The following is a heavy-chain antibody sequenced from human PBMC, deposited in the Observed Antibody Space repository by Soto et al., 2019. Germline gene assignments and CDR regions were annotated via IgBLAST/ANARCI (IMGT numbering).Heavy chain of an antibody. V-gene: IGHV4-59*08. D-gene: IGHD2-2*01. CDR3: ARLHGYCISSSCHGHYAMDV. Sequence: SETLSLTCTVSGGSFSPNYWSWIRQPPGKGLEWVGYIYYGGSTSYNPSLKSRVTISLETSKSQFSLRLSSVTAADTAVYYCARLHGYCISSSCHGHYAMDVWGQGTTVTVS. CDR1: GGSFSPNY. CDR2: IYYGGST. J-gene: IGHJ6*02.